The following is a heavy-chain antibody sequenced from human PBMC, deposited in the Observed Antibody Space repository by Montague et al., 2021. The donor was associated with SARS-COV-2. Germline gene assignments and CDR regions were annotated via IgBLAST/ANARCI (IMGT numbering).Heavy chain of an antibody. CDR2: ISSSVGGSTK. Sequence: SLRLSCAASGFIFSSYEMNWVRQAPGKGLEWISYISSSVGGSTKDDTDSGRGRFTIYRDNAKNSLYLQMNRLRVEDTVICYCARDRDWDDWCGMDVWGQGTTVTVSS. CDR3: ARDRDWDDWCGMDV. V-gene: IGHV3-48*03. J-gene: IGHJ6*02. CDR1: GFIFSSYE. D-gene: IGHD2-21*01.